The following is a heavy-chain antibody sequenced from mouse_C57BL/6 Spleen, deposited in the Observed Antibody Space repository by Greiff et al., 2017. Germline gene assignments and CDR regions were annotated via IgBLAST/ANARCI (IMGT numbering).Heavy chain of an antibody. V-gene: IGHV1-7*01. CDR2: INPSSGYT. D-gene: IGHD2-4*01. J-gene: IGHJ3*01. CDR1: GYTFTSYW. Sequence: VQLQPSWAELAKPGASVQLSCKASGYTFTSYWMHWVKQRPGQGLEWIGYINPSSGYTKYNQKFKDKATLTADKSSSTAYMQLSSLTYEDSAVYYCARSWAYDYDPFAYWGQGTLVTVSA. CDR3: ARSWAYDYDPFAY.